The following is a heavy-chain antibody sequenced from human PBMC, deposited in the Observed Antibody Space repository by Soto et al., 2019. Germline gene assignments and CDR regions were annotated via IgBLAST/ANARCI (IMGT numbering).Heavy chain of an antibody. Sequence: QVQLVQSGAEVKKPGSSVKVSCKASGGTFSSYAISRVRQAPGQGLEWMGGIIPIFGTANYAQKFQGRVTITADESTSTAYMELSSLRSEDTAVYYCARDRPALLLTYYGMDVWGQGTTVTVSS. J-gene: IGHJ6*02. CDR2: IIPIFGTA. D-gene: IGHD2-15*01. CDR3: ARDRPALLLTYYGMDV. V-gene: IGHV1-69*01. CDR1: GGTFSSYA.